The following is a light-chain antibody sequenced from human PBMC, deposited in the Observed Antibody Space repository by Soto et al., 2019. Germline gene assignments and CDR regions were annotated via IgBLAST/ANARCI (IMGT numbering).Light chain of an antibody. Sequence: EIVLTQSPGTLSLSPGERATLSCRASQSVSSSYLAWYQQKPGQAPRLLIYGASSRATGIPDRFSGSGSGTDFTLTSSRLEPEDVAVYYCQKYGSSVTFGGGTKVEIK. CDR2: GAS. CDR1: QSVSSSY. CDR3: QKYGSSVT. J-gene: IGKJ4*01. V-gene: IGKV3-20*01.